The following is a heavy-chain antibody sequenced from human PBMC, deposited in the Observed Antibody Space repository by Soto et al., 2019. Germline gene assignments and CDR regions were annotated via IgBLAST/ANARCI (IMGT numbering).Heavy chain of an antibody. D-gene: IGHD4-17*01. CDR1: GGTFSSYT. CDR3: ARDPSDYGDYGVSGMDV. J-gene: IGHJ6*02. V-gene: IGHV1-69*04. Sequence: SVKVSCKASGGTFSSYTISWVRQAPGQGLEWMGRIIPTLGIANYAQRFQGRVTITADKSTSTAYMELSSLRSEDTAVYYCARDPSDYGDYGVSGMDVWGQGTTVTVSS. CDR2: IIPTLGIA.